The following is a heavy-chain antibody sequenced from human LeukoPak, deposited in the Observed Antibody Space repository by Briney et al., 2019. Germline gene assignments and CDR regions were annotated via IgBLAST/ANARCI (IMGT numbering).Heavy chain of an antibody. CDR1: GFTFRSFA. J-gene: IGHJ6*03. D-gene: IGHD2-21*01. Sequence: AGSLTLTCAASGFTFRSFAMSWVRQAPGKGLEWVSGIIGSGRTTFYADSVKGRFTIYRDNSKNTLYLQMNSLRAEDTAIYYCAKREGDTYFSWYMDVWGKGTTVTVSS. CDR2: IIGSGRTT. V-gene: IGHV3-23*01. CDR3: AKREGDTYFSWYMDV.